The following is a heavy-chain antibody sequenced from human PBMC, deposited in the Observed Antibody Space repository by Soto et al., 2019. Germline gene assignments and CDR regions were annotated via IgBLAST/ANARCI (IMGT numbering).Heavy chain of an antibody. CDR1: GGTFGSNA. V-gene: IGHV1-69*13. Sequence: GASVELSCKESGGTFGSNASSWVRQAPGQGLEWMGGIIPIFGTANYAQKFQGRVTITADESTSTAYMELSSLRSEDTAVYYCARDSQTGTTSYWGQGTLVTVSS. D-gene: IGHD1-7*01. CDR2: IIPIFGTA. J-gene: IGHJ4*02. CDR3: ARDSQTGTTSY.